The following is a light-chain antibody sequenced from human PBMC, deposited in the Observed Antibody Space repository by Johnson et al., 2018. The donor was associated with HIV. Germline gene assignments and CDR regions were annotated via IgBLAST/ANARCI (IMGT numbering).Light chain of an antibody. CDR2: DNN. CDR3: GTWDNSLTAGV. V-gene: IGLV1-51*01. Sequence: QSVLTQPPSVSAAPGQKVTISCSGSSSNIGNNYVSWYQQLPGTAPKLLIYDNNKRPSGISDRFSDSQSGTSATLAITGLQTGDEADYYCGTWDNSLTAGVFGSGTKVTVL. J-gene: IGLJ1*01. CDR1: SSNIGNNY.